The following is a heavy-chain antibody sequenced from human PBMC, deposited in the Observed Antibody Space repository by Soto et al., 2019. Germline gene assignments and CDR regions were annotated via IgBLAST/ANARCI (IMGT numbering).Heavy chain of an antibody. Sequence: ASVKVSCKVSGYTLTELSMHWVRQAPGKGLEWMGGFDPEDGETVYAQKFQGRVTMTEDTSTDTAYMELSSLRSEDTAVYYCATLSSQGYSFDYWGQGTLVTVSS. CDR1: GYTLTELS. D-gene: IGHD6-13*01. J-gene: IGHJ4*02. V-gene: IGHV1-24*01. CDR2: FDPEDGET. CDR3: ATLSSQGYSFDY.